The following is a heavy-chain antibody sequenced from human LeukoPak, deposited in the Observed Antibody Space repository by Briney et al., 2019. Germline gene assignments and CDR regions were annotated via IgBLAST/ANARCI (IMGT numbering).Heavy chain of an antibody. Sequence: SVKVPCKASGGTFSSYAISWVRQAPGQGLEWMGRIIPILGIANYAQKFQGRVTITADKSTSTAYMELSSLRSEDTAVYYCARDQGSDYYGMDVWGQGTTVTVSS. CDR1: GGTFSSYA. CDR2: IIPILGIA. V-gene: IGHV1-69*04. J-gene: IGHJ6*02. CDR3: ARDQGSDYYGMDV.